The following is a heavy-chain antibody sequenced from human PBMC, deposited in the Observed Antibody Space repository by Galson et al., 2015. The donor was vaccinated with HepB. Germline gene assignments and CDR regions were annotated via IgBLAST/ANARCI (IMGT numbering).Heavy chain of an antibody. CDR3: ARVPRMGPGVLDY. Sequence: ETLSLTCAVYGGSFSDYFWSWIRQPPGKGLEWIGEVIHSGSTNYNPSLKSRVTISVDSSKNQFSLKLSSVTAADTSVYYCARVPRMGPGVLDYWGQGTLVTVSS. J-gene: IGHJ4*02. CDR2: VIHSGST. V-gene: IGHV4-34*12. CDR1: GGSFSDYF. D-gene: IGHD2-8*01.